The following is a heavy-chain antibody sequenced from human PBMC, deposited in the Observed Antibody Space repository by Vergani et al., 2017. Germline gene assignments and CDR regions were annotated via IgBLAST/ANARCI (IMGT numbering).Heavy chain of an antibody. CDR3: ARHGAGFDY. J-gene: IGHJ4*02. Sequence: QVQLQESGPGLVKPSETLSLTCTVSGGSISSYYWSWIRQPPGKGLEWIGYIYYSGSTNYNPSLKSRVTISVDTSKNQFSLKLSSVTAADTAVYYWARHGAGFDYWGQGTLVTVSS. CDR1: GGSISSYY. CDR2: IYYSGST. D-gene: IGHD3-10*01. V-gene: IGHV4-59*01.